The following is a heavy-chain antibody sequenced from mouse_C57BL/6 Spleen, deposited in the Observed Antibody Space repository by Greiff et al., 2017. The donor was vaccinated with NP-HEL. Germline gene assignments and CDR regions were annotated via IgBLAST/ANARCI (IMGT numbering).Heavy chain of an antibody. CDR2: ISSGSSTI. V-gene: IGHV5-17*01. Sequence: EVMLVESGGGLVKPGGSLKLSCAASGFTFSDYGMHWVRQAPEKGLEWVAYISSGSSTIYYADTVKGRFTISRDNAKNTLFLQMTSLRSEDTAMYYCARGQLRTPYYYAMDYWGQGTSVTVSS. J-gene: IGHJ4*01. CDR1: GFTFSDYG. CDR3: ARGQLRTPYYYAMDY. D-gene: IGHD3-2*02.